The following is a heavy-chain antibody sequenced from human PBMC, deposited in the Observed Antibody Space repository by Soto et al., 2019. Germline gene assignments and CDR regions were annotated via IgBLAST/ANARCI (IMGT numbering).Heavy chain of an antibody. Sequence: EVQLLESGGGLVQPGGSLRLSCAASGFTFSSYAMSWVSQAPGKGLEWVSAISGSGGSTYYADSVKGRFTISRDNSKNTLYLQMNSLRAEDTAVYYCSKEWSYSSGWSHVDYWGQGTLVTVSS. J-gene: IGHJ4*02. V-gene: IGHV3-23*01. D-gene: IGHD6-19*01. CDR2: ISGSGGST. CDR1: GFTFSSYA. CDR3: SKEWSYSSGWSHVDY.